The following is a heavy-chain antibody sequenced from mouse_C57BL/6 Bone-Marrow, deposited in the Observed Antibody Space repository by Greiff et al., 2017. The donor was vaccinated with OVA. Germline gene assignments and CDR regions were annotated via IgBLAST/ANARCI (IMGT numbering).Heavy chain of an antibody. CDR2: IDPENGDT. V-gene: IGHV14-4*01. J-gene: IGHJ4*01. CDR3: AADGSYAMDY. D-gene: IGHD2-3*01. CDR1: GFNIKDDY. Sequence: VQLQQSGAELVRPGASVKLSCTASGFNIKDDYMHWVKQRPEQGLEWIGWIDPENGDTEYASKFQGKATITAATSSNTAYLQLSSLTSEDTAVYYCAADGSYAMDYWGQGTSVTVSS.